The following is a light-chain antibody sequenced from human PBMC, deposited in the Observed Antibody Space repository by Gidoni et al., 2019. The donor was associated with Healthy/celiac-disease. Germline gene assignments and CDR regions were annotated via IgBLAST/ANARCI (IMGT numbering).Light chain of an antibody. J-gene: IGKJ1*01. V-gene: IGKV1-27*01. Sequence: DIQMTQSPSSLSASVGDRVTIICRASQGISNYLAWYQQKPGKVPKLLIYAASTLQSGVPSRFSGSGSGTDFTLTISSLQPEDVATYYCQKYNSAPWTFXXXTKVEIK. CDR2: AAS. CDR1: QGISNY. CDR3: QKYNSAPWT.